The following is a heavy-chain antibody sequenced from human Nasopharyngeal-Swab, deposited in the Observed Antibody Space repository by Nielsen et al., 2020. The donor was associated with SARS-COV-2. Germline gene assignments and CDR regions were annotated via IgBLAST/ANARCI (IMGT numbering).Heavy chain of an antibody. Sequence: GGSLRLSCAASGFTFSSYSMNWVRQAPGKGLEWVSYISSSSSTIYYADSVKGRFTISRDNAKNSLYLQMNSLRAEDTAVYYCARVGINSYGFYYYYYGMDVWGQGTTVTVSS. J-gene: IGHJ6*02. CDR2: ISSSSSTI. CDR3: ARVGINSYGFYYYYYGMDV. CDR1: GFTFSSYS. V-gene: IGHV3-48*04. D-gene: IGHD5-18*01.